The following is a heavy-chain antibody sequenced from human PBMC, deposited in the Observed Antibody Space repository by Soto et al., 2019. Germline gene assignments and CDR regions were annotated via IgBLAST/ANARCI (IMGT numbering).Heavy chain of an antibody. Sequence: TVGSLRLSCAASWFTVSSNYMSWVRQAPGKGLEWVSVIYSGGSTYYADSVKGRFTISRDNSKNMVYLQLNSLRVEDTAVYYCARGRGLYQYYYYGMDVWGQGTTVTVSS. D-gene: IGHD2-2*02. CDR1: WFTVSSNY. CDR2: IYSGGST. CDR3: ARGRGLYQYYYYGMDV. V-gene: IGHV3-53*01. J-gene: IGHJ6*02.